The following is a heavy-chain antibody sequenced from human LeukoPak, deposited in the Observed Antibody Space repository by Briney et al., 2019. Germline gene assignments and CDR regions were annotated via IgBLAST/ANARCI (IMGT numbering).Heavy chain of an antibody. CDR3: ARLAYYYDSSGHYYYFDY. CDR1: GGSISSYY. J-gene: IGHJ4*02. Sequence: SETLSLTCTVSGGSISSYYWSWIRQPPGKGLEWIGYIYYSGSTNYNPSLKSRVTISVDTSKNQFSLKLSSVTAADTAVYYCARLAYYYDSSGHYYYFDYWGQGTLVTVSS. D-gene: IGHD3-22*01. V-gene: IGHV4-59*08. CDR2: IYYSGST.